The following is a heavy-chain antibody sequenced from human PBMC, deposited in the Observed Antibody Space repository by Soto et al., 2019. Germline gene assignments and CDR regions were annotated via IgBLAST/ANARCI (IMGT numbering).Heavy chain of an antibody. J-gene: IGHJ6*03. CDR2: INHSGST. D-gene: IGHD6-6*01. CDR3: ARVAARGYYYYMDV. Sequence: SETLSLTCAVYGGSFSGYYRSWIRQPPGKGLEWIGEINHSGSTNYNPSLKSRVTISVDTSKNQFSLKLSSVTAADTAVYYCARVAARGYYYYMDVWGKGTTVTVSS. V-gene: IGHV4-34*01. CDR1: GGSFSGYY.